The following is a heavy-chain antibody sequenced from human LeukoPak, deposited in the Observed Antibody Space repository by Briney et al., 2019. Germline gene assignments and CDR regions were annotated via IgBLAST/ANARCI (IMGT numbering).Heavy chain of an antibody. Sequence: SETLSLTCTVPGGSISYYYWSWIRQPPGKGLEWIGYIYYRGNTNYNLSLKSRVTISVDTSKNQFSLNLYSVTAADTAVYYCARRTRYNWNDDRYYFDYWGQGTLVTVSS. V-gene: IGHV4-59*08. D-gene: IGHD1-1*01. CDR1: GGSISYYY. CDR3: ARRTRYNWNDDRYYFDY. CDR2: IYYRGNT. J-gene: IGHJ4*02.